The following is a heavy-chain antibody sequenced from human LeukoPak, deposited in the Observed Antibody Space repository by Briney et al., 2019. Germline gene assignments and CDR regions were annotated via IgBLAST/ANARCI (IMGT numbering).Heavy chain of an antibody. CDR3: ARDYLRARPI. Sequence: IPSETLSLTCTVSGVPITAYHWSWIRQPPGKGLEWIGNIFYSGSANYNPSLRSRATISVDTSKNQVSLKLDSVTAADTAVYYCARDYLRARPIWGQGTMVAVSP. CDR1: GVPITAYH. D-gene: IGHD3-16*02. J-gene: IGHJ3*01. CDR2: IFYSGSA. V-gene: IGHV4-59*01.